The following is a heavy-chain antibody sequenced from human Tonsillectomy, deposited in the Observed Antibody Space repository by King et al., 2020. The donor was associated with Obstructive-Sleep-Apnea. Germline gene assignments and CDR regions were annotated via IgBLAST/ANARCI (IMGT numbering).Heavy chain of an antibody. J-gene: IGHJ2*01. CDR3: ARGELPDVADWYFDL. D-gene: IGHD1-7*01. Sequence: VQLQESGPGLVKPSQTLSLTCAVSGGSISSGGYSWSWIRQPPGKGLEWIGYIYYSGSTYYNPSLKSRVTISVDTSKNQFSLKLSSVTAADTAVYYCARGELPDVADWYFDLWGRGTLVTVSS. CDR2: IYYSGST. V-gene: IGHV4-30-4*07. CDR1: GGSISSGGYS.